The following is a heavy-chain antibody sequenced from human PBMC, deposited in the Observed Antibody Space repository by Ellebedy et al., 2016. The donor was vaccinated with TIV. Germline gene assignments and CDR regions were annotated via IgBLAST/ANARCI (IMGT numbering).Heavy chain of an antibody. CDR2: ISTSSTYI. CDR3: ARKVPAPTTVPPNWYFDL. CDR1: GFTFSSYT. V-gene: IGHV3-21*01. D-gene: IGHD4-17*01. Sequence: PGGSLRLSCAASGFTFSSYTMNWVRQAPGKGLEWVSSISTSSTYIYYADSVKGRFTISRDNAKNSLYLQMNSLRAEDTDVYYCARKVPAPTTVPPNWYFDLWGRGTLVTVSS. J-gene: IGHJ2*01.